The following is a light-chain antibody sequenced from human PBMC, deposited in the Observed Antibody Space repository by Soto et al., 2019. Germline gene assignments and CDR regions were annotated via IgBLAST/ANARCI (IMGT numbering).Light chain of an antibody. CDR2: GAS. CDR1: HSISTY. V-gene: IGKV1-39*01. CDR3: QQSYSTHTWT. J-gene: IGKJ1*01. Sequence: DIQMTQSPSSLSASIGDRVTITCRASHSISTYLNWYQNKVGQAPKLLIYGASTLQNGVPSRFTGSGSGTNFILTIADLQPEDFGTYYCQQSYSTHTWTFGHGTQVEIK.